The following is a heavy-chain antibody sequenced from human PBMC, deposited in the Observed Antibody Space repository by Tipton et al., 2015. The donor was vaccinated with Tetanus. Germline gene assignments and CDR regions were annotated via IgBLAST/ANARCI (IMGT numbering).Heavy chain of an antibody. CDR3: AREADCSGGSCFSGDFDN. V-gene: IGHV3-33*08. CDR1: GFTFRKYA. CDR2: SWYDGTDK. J-gene: IGHJ4*02. Sequence: SLRLSCDVSGFTFRKYAMSWVRQAPGKGLEWVAVSWYDGTDKYYADSVKGRFTISRDNSKNTLYLQMNSLRAEDTAVYYCAREADCSGGSCFSGDFDNWGQGTQVTVSS. D-gene: IGHD2-15*01.